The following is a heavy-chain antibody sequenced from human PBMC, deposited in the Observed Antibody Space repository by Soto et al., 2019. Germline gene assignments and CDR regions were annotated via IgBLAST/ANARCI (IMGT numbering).Heavy chain of an antibody. CDR2: IWYDGSNK. D-gene: IGHD3-10*01. Sequence: QVQLVESGGGVVQPGRSLRLSCAASGFTFSSYGMHWVRQAPGKGLEWVAVIWYDGSNKYYADSVKGRFTISRDSSKNTLYLQMNSLRAEDTAVYYCARDGYGSGAFDYWGQGTLVTVSS. V-gene: IGHV3-33*01. CDR1: GFTFSSYG. CDR3: ARDGYGSGAFDY. J-gene: IGHJ4*02.